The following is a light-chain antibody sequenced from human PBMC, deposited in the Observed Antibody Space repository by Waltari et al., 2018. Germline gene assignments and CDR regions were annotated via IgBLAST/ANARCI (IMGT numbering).Light chain of an antibody. J-gene: IGKJ1*01. CDR1: QSVSSN. V-gene: IGKV3-15*01. Sequence: EIVMTQSPATLSVSPGERATISCRASQSVSSNLTWYQKKPGQAPRLLIYGASTRATGIPARFSGSGSGTEFTLTISSMQSEDFAVYYCQQYNNWPPGTFGQGTKVEIK. CDR2: GAS. CDR3: QQYNNWPPGT.